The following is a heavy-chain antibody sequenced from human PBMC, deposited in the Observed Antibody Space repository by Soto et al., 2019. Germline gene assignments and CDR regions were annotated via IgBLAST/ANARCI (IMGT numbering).Heavy chain of an antibody. CDR2: IYNTGSS. V-gene: IGHV4-59*01. Sequence: SETLSLTCAVSGASITNFYWSWIRQSPGKGLEWIAYIYNTGSSNHNPSLQSRVTTSADRSKNQFSLKLTSVTAADTAVYYCARVRYFDSSGYSGYYFDYWGQGILVTVSS. CDR1: GASITNFY. D-gene: IGHD3-22*01. J-gene: IGHJ4*02. CDR3: ARVRYFDSSGYSGYYFDY.